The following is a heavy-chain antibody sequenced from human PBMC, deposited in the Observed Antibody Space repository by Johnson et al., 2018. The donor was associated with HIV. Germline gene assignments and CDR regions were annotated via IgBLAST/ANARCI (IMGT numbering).Heavy chain of an antibody. D-gene: IGHD1-26*01. V-gene: IGHV3-30*02. CDR2: IRYDGTNK. J-gene: IGHJ3*02. Sequence: QVLLLESGGGVVQPGGSLRLSCAASGFTFSTYGMHWVRQAPGKGLEWVAFIRYDGTNKYYADSVKGRFTISRDNSKNTLYVKMNRLRAEDTALYYCARAPSVGADDAFDIWGQGTMVTVSS. CDR1: GFTFSTYG. CDR3: ARAPSVGADDAFDI.